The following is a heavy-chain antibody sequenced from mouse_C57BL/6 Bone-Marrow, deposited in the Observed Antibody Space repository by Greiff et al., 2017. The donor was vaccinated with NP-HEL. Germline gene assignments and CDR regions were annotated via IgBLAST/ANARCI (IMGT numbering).Heavy chain of an antibody. CDR2: IWRGGST. Sequence: VQLVESGPGLVQPSQSLSITCTVSGFSLTSYGVHWVRQSPGKGLEWLGVIWRGGSTDYNAAFMSRLSITKDNSKSQVFFKMNGLQADDTAIYYCAKEGVGRYAMDYWGQGTSVTVSS. CDR1: GFSLTSYG. CDR3: AKEGVGRYAMDY. D-gene: IGHD4-1*01. V-gene: IGHV2-5*01. J-gene: IGHJ4*01.